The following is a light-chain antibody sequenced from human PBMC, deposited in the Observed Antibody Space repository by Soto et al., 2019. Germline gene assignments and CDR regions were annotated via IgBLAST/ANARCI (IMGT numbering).Light chain of an antibody. V-gene: IGKV1-5*03. Sequence: DIQVTQSPSTLSASVGARVTITCRVSQEIKSWVAWYQQKPGKAPKLLISKASILESGIPSRFSGTESVTEYTLTITSQQPDDFAIYYCHQYSTYREFTFGPGTKVDLK. CDR3: HQYSTYREFT. CDR2: KAS. J-gene: IGKJ3*01. CDR1: QEIKSW.